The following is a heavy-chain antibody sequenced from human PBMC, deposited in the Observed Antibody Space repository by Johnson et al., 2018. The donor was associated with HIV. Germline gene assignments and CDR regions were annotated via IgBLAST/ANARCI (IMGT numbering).Heavy chain of an antibody. J-gene: IGHJ3*02. CDR2: IKSDGGST. V-gene: IGHV3-20*04. Sequence: VQLVESGGGEVRPGGSLRLACVASGFIFDDYGLTWVRQAPGKGLVWVARIKSDGGSTSYVDSVKGRFIISRDNTKNTLYLQMNSLRADDTAVYYCAREGPSERAGFDIWGQGTMVTVSS. CDR1: GFIFDDYG. CDR3: AREGPSERAGFDI.